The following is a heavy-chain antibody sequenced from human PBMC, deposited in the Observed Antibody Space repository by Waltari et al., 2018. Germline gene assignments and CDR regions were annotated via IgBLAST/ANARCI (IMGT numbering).Heavy chain of an antibody. CDR2: ITVSDAT. CDR1: GIIFNNFA. Sequence: EVQLLESGGGLVQPGGSLRLSCAASGIIFNNFAINWVRLAPGMGLYWVAAITVSDATFYADSVMGRFTVSRDTSKNTVYLQMNGLRAEDTAIYYCAKPFYNWDDPLHSWGQGTLVAVSS. J-gene: IGHJ4*02. D-gene: IGHD1-20*01. V-gene: IGHV3-23*01. CDR3: AKPFYNWDDPLHS.